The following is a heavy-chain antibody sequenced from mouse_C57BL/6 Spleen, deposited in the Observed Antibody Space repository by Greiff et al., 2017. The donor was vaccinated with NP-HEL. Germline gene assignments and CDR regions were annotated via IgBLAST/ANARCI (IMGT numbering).Heavy chain of an antibody. CDR3: ARWTAQATIFDY. J-gene: IGHJ2*01. D-gene: IGHD3-2*02. CDR2: IDPSDSET. Sequence: VKLQQPGAELVRPGSSVKLSCKASGYTFTSYWMHWVKQRPIQGLEWIGNIDPSDSETHYNQKFKDKATLTVDKSSSTAYMQLSSLTSEDSAVYYCARWTAQATIFDYWGQGTTLTVSS. V-gene: IGHV1-52*01. CDR1: GYTFTSYW.